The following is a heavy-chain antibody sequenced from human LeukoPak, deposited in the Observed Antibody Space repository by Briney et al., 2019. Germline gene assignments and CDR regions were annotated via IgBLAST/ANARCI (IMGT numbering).Heavy chain of an antibody. CDR1: GFTYSSYA. V-gene: IGHV3-30*04. CDR2: ISYDGRIK. D-gene: IGHD2-21*01. Sequence: PGRSLRLSCAASGFTYSSYAMHWVRQAPGKGLEWVTAISYDGRIKAFADSVKGRFTISRDNSKNMLYLQMNSLRAEDTGVYYCARGKEAPNHGDSPGDSWGQGTLLTVSS. J-gene: IGHJ4*02. CDR3: ARGKEAPNHGDSPGDS.